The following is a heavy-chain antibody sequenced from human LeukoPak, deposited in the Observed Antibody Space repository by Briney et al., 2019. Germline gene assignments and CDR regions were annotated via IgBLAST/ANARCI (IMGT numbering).Heavy chain of an antibody. D-gene: IGHD1-26*01. CDR3: ARLEVDSGSYYDY. CDR2: INPNSGGT. Sequence: GASVKVSCKASGYTLTGYYMHWVRQAPGQGLEWMGWINPNSGGTNYAQKFQGRVTMTRDTSISTAYMELSRLRSDDTAVYYCARLEVDSGSYYDYWGQGTLVTVSS. J-gene: IGHJ4*02. V-gene: IGHV1-2*02. CDR1: GYTLTGYY.